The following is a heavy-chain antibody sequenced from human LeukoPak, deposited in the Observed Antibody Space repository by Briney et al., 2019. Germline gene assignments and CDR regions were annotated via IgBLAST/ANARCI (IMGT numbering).Heavy chain of an antibody. J-gene: IGHJ6*02. V-gene: IGHV1-18*01. CDR1: GYTFTSYG. CDR3: ARGPVTTSDYYYYYGMDV. CDR2: ISAYNGNT. D-gene: IGHD4-11*01. Sequence: ASVKVSCKASGYTFTSYGISWVRQAPGQGLEWMGWISAYNGNTNFAQKFQGRVTITADESTSTAYMELSSLRSEDTAVYYCARGPVTTSDYYYYYGMDVWGQGTTVTVSS.